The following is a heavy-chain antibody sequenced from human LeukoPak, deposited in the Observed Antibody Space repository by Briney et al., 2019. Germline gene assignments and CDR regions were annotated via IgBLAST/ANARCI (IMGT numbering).Heavy chain of an antibody. J-gene: IGHJ4*02. CDR2: INSGDST. Sequence: GGSLRLSCAASGFTFSSYAMSWVRQAPGKGLEWVSSINSGDSTYYADSVKGRFTISRDNSKNTLYLQMNSLRAEDTAVYYCAKDPPLTYYDFWSGFHFDYWGQGTLVTVSS. CDR3: AKDPPLTYYDFWSGFHFDY. CDR1: GFTFSSYA. D-gene: IGHD3-3*01. V-gene: IGHV3-23*01.